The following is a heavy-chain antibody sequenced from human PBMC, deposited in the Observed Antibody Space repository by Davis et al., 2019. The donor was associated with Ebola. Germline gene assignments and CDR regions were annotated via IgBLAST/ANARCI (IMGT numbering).Heavy chain of an antibody. CDR3: ARDRYYTIDV. J-gene: IGHJ6*02. Sequence: GGSLRLSCAASGFIVSSNYMSWVRQAPGKGLEWVSVIYRDGRTYYADSVKGRFTISRDNAKNTLYLQMNSLRAEDTAVYYCARDRYYTIDVWGQGTTVTVSS. CDR2: IYRDGRT. D-gene: IGHD3-10*01. CDR1: GFIVSSNY. V-gene: IGHV3-53*01.